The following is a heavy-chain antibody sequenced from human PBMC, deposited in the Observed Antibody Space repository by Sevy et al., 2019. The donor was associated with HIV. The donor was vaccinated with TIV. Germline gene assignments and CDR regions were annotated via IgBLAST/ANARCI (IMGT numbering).Heavy chain of an antibody. CDR3: ARGARVLRFSGWLGDEYTYALDY. CDR1: GGSFTDYY. D-gene: IGHD3-9*01. V-gene: IGHV4-34*01. Sequence: SETLSLTCAVYGGSFTDYYWTWIRQPPGKGLEWIGEINHSGSTNYNPSLESRFTMSVDTSKNFFSLKLTSVTAADTAVYYCARGARVLRFSGWLGDEYTYALDYWGQGALVTVSS. CDR2: INHSGST. J-gene: IGHJ4*01.